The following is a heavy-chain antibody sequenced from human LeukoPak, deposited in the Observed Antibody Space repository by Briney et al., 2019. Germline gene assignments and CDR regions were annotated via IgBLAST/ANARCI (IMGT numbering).Heavy chain of an antibody. D-gene: IGHD3-22*01. CDR2: ISAYNGNT. CDR3: ARVSGYVAPQATGGMDV. V-gene: IGHV1-18*01. Sequence: AASVKVSCKASGYTFTSYGISWVRQAPGQGLEWMGWISAYNGNTNYAQKLQGRVTMTTDTSTSTAYMELGSLRSDDTAVYYCARVSGYVAPQATGGMDVWGQGTTVTVSS. J-gene: IGHJ6*02. CDR1: GYTFTSYG.